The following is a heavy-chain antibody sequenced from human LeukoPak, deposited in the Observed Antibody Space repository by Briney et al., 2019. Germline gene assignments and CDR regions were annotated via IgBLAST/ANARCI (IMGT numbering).Heavy chain of an antibody. CDR2: INPNSGGT. J-gene: IGHJ1*01. D-gene: IGHD3-22*01. Sequence: ASVKVSCKASGYTFTSYGISWVRQAPGQGLEWMGWINPNSGGTNYAQKFQGRVAMTRDTSISTAYMEVSSLRSEDTAVYYCATATYYYDSSGYYPIEYFQHWGQGTLVTVSS. CDR1: GYTFTSYG. CDR3: ATATYYYDSSGYYPIEYFQH. V-gene: IGHV1-2*02.